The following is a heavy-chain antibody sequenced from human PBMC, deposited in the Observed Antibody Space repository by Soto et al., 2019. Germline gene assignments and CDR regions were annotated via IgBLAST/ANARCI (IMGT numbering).Heavy chain of an antibody. J-gene: IGHJ6*02. CDR1: GDSVSSNSAA. V-gene: IGHV6-1*01. Sequence: SPTLSLTCAISGDSVSSNSAAWNWIRQSPSRGLEWLGRTYYRSKWYNDYAVSVKSRITINPDTSKNQFSLQLNSVTLEDTAVYYCARDVAALRYFDWLPDYYYYGMDVWGQGTTVTVSS. CDR2: TYYRSKWYN. CDR3: ARDVAALRYFDWLPDYYYYGMDV. D-gene: IGHD3-9*01.